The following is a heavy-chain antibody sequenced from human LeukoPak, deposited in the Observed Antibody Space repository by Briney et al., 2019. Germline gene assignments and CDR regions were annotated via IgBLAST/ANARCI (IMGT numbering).Heavy chain of an antibody. CDR2: ISGSGGST. J-gene: IGHJ4*02. Sequence: GGSLRLSCAASGFTFSSYAMSWVRQAPGKGLEWVSAISGSGGSTYYADSVKGRFTISRDNSKNTPYLQMNSLRAEDTAVYYCAKGRPDYYDSSGYYYLDYWGQGTLVTVSS. D-gene: IGHD3-22*01. CDR1: GFTFSSYA. V-gene: IGHV3-23*01. CDR3: AKGRPDYYDSSGYYYLDY.